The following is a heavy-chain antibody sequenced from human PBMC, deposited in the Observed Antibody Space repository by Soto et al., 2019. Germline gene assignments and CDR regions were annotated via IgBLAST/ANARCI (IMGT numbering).Heavy chain of an antibody. D-gene: IGHD3-10*01. Sequence: AGSLTLSCAASGVIFSGSAIHWVRQAPGTGQGRVGRVSSRDNNYTSSTAAPVRGRITFFNADSKNISHLQMNTLKTDDTANYYCARGQQAAIGDYYYRGLDVWGQGTSVTVSS. J-gene: IGHJ6*02. CDR1: GVIFSGSA. CDR2: VSSRDNNYTS. CDR3: ARGQQAAIGDYYYRGLDV. V-gene: IGHV3-73*01.